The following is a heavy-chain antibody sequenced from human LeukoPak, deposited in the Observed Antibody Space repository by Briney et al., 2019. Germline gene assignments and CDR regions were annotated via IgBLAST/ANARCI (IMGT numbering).Heavy chain of an antibody. D-gene: IGHD3-16*01. V-gene: IGHV3-23*01. CDR3: ARDREEKARIGGMDV. CDR2: ISGSGGST. Sequence: PGGSLRLSCAASGFTFSSYAMSWVRQAPGKGLEWVSAISGSGGSTYYADSVKGRFTISRDNSKNTLYLQMNSLRAEDTAIYYCARDREEKARIGGMDVWGQGTTVIVSS. CDR1: GFTFSSYA. J-gene: IGHJ6*02.